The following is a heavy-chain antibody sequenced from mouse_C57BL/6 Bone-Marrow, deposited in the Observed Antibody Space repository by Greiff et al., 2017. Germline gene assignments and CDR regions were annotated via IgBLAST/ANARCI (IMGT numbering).Heavy chain of an antibody. V-gene: IGHV14-4*01. J-gene: IGHJ3*01. CDR2: IDPENGDT. Sequence: EVQLQESGAELVRPGASVKLSCTASGFNIKDDYMHWVKQRPEQGLEWIGWIDPENGDTEYASKFQGKATITVDTSSNKADLQLSSLTSEDTAVYYCTRIAYWGQGTLVTVSA. CDR3: TRIAY. CDR1: GFNIKDDY.